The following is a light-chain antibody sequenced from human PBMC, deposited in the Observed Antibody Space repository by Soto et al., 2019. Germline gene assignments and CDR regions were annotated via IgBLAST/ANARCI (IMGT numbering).Light chain of an antibody. CDR1: QGISSA. V-gene: IGKV1-13*02. J-gene: IGKJ4*01. CDR2: DVS. Sequence: AIQLTQSPSSLSASVGDRVTITCRASQGISSALAWYQQKPGKSPNLLIYDVSSLESGVPSRFSGSGSGADFTLTIISLQPEDFATYYCQQFNTCPALTFGGGTKVEIK. CDR3: QQFNTCPALT.